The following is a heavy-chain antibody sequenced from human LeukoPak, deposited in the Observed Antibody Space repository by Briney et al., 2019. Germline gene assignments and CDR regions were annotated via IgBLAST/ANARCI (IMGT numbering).Heavy chain of an antibody. D-gene: IGHD3-3*01. Sequence: GRSLRLSCAASGFTFSGYGMHWVRQAPGKGLEWVTGIAYDGSRKHYADSVKGRFTISRVNSRNTMDLQMNSLRVEDTAVYHCTRYDSSRFDPWGQGTLVIVSA. CDR3: TRYDSSRFDP. CDR1: GFTFSGYG. J-gene: IGHJ5*02. CDR2: IAYDGSRK. V-gene: IGHV3-30*03.